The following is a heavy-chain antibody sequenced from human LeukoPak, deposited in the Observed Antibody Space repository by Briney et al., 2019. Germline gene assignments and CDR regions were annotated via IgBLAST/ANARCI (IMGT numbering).Heavy chain of an antibody. D-gene: IGHD6-13*01. V-gene: IGHV4-39*01. J-gene: IGHJ5*02. CDR1: GGSISSTTYY. CDR3: ARRPGVSSSLNWFDP. Sequence: SETLSLTCTVSGGSISSTTYYWGWLRQPPGKGLEWIGSLYYSGSTYYNPSLQSRVTISVDTSKNQSSLKLTSVTAADTAVYYCARRPGVSSSLNWFDPWGQGTLVTVSS. CDR2: LYYSGST.